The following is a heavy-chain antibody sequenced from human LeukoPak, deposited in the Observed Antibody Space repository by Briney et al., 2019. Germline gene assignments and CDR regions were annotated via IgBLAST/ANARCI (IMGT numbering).Heavy chain of an antibody. CDR2: IKSKTDGGTT. V-gene: IGHV3-15*07. CDR1: GFTFSGSA. J-gene: IGHJ4*02. CDR3: TTVWLYYYDSSGY. Sequence: GGSLKLSCAASGFTFSGSAMHWVRQASGKGLEWVGRIKSKTDGGTTDYAAPVKGRFTISRDDSKNTLYLQMNSLKTEDTAVYYCTTVWLYYYDSSGYWGQGTLVTVSS. D-gene: IGHD3-22*01.